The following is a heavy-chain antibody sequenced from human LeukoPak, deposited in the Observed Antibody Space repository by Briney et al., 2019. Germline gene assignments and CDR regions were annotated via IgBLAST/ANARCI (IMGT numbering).Heavy chain of an antibody. Sequence: ETLSLTCTVSGGSISSTGYYWGWIRQPPGKGLEWVSAISGSGGSTYYADSVKGRFTISRDNSKNTLYLQMISLRAEDTAVYYCAQAALRATPLPFDYWGQGTLVTVSS. D-gene: IGHD4-17*01. CDR3: AQAALRATPLPFDY. CDR2: ISGSGGST. V-gene: IGHV3-23*01. CDR1: GGSISSTGYY. J-gene: IGHJ4*02.